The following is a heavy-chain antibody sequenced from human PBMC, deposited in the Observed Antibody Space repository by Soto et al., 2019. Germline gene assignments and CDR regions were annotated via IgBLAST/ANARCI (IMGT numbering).Heavy chain of an antibody. J-gene: IGHJ5*02. CDR1: GFSLSTSGVG. V-gene: IGHV2-5*02. CDR3: APGLEAGTAWGWFDP. CDR2: IYWDDDK. Sequence: QITLKESGPTLVKPTQTLTLTCTFSGFSLSTSGVGVGWIRQPPGKALEWLALIYWDDDKRYSPSRKSRLTIPKDTSKHQVVLTMTNMDPVDTATYYCAPGLEAGTAWGWFDPWGQGTLVTVSS. D-gene: IGHD2-15*01.